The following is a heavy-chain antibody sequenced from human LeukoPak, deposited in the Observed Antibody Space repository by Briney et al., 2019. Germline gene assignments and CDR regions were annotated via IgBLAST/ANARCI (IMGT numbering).Heavy chain of an antibody. CDR2: IYYSGNS. D-gene: IGHD1-1*01. V-gene: IGHV4-39*07. J-gene: IGHJ5*02. Sequence: SETLSLTCTVSGGSIRSNYYWGWIRQPPGKGLEWIGSIYYSGNSYYNPSLKSRVTMSIDTSKNQFSLKLSSVTAADTAVYYCARGQNDFAPWGQGTLVTVSS. CDR1: GGSIRSNYY. CDR3: ARGQNDFAP.